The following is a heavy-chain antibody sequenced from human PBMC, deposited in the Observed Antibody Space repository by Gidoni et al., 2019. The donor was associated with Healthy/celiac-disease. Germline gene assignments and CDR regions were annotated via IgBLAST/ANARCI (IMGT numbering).Heavy chain of an antibody. J-gene: IGHJ5*02. D-gene: IGHD2-15*01. CDR2: IYYSGST. V-gene: IGHV4-59*01. CDR3: AREAVVVADRVRWFDP. Sequence: QVQLQESGPGLVKPSETLSLTCTVPGGSISSYYWSWIRQPPGKGLEWIGYIYYSGSTNYNPSLKSRVTISVDMSKNQFSLKLSSVTAADTAVYYCAREAVVVADRVRWFDPWGQGTLVTVSS. CDR1: GGSISSYY.